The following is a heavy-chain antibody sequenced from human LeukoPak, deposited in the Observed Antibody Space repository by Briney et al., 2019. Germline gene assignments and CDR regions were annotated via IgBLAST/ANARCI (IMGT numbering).Heavy chain of an antibody. J-gene: IGHJ4*02. CDR1: GYTLTELS. Sequence: ASVKVSCKVSGYTLTELSMHWVRQAPGKGLEWMGGFDPEDGETIYAQKFQGRVTMTEDTSTDTAYMELSSLRSEDTAVYYCATVKNIAVVNLPFDYWGQGTLVTVSS. CDR2: FDPEDGET. CDR3: ATVKNIAVVNLPFDY. V-gene: IGHV1-24*01. D-gene: IGHD6-19*01.